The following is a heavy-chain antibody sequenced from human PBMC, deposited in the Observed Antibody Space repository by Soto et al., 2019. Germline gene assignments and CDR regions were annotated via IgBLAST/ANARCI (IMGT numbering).Heavy chain of an antibody. CDR1: GYSFSNFY. J-gene: IGHJ6*02. Sequence: ASVKVSCKPSGYSFSNFYVHWARQAPGQGLEWMGIIDPSSGTTSYTQKFQERGTMTRDTSMSTVYMELSRLRSEDTAVYYCARGAVVVPNGLIAGMDVWGLGTTVTVSS. V-gene: IGHV1-46*01. CDR2: IDPSSGTT. CDR3: ARGAVVVPNGLIAGMDV. D-gene: IGHD2-15*01.